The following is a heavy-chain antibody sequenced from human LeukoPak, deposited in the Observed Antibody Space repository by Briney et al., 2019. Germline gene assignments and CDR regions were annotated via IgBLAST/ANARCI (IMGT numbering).Heavy chain of an antibody. D-gene: IGHD3-10*01. V-gene: IGHV3-30*02. CDR2: IRYDGSNK. CDR1: GFTFSSYG. CDR3: AKDRTEVWFGEGFDP. J-gene: IGHJ5*02. Sequence: GGSLRLSCAASGFTFSSYGMHWVRQAPGKGLEWVAFIRYDGSNKYYADSVKGRFTISRDNSKNTLYLQMNSLRAEDTAVYYCAKDRTEVWFGEGFDPWGQGTLVTVSS.